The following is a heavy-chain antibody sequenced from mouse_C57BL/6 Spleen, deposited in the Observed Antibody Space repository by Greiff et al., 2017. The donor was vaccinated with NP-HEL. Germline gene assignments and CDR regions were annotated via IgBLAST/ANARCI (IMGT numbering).Heavy chain of an antibody. CDR1: GYSITSGYY. V-gene: IGHV3-6*01. CDR2: ISYDGSN. D-gene: IGHD3-2*02. CDR3: ARGAQAFYYAMDY. Sequence: EVQLQESGPGLVKPSQSLSLPCSVTGYSITSGYYWNWIRQFPGNKLEWMGYISYDGSNNYNPSLKNRISITRDTSKNQFFLKLNSVTTEDTATYYCARGAQAFYYAMDYWGQGTSVTVSS. J-gene: IGHJ4*01.